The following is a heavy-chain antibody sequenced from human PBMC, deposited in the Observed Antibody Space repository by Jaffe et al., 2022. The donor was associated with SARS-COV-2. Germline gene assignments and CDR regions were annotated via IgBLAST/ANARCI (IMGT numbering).Heavy chain of an antibody. V-gene: IGHV4-34*01. Sequence: QVQLQQWGAGLLKPSETLSLTCAVYGGSFSGYYWSWIRQPPGKGLEWIGEINHSGSTNYNPSLKSRVTISVDTSKNQFSLKLSSVTAADTAVYYCARGSNGGYSDYWGQGTLVTVSS. CDR3: ARGSNGGYSDY. CDR2: INHSGST. J-gene: IGHJ4*02. D-gene: IGHD2-21*01. CDR1: GGSFSGYY.